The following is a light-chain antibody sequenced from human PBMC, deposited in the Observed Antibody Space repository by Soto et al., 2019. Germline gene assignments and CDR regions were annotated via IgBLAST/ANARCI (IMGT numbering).Light chain of an antibody. J-gene: IGKJ5*01. Sequence: DIVMTQSPDSLAVSLGERATINCKSSQSVLYSSNNKNYLAWYQQKPGQPPKLLIYWASTRESGVPDRSSGSGAGAYFTLTISSLQAEDVAVYYCQQYYSTLTFGQGTRLEIK. CDR2: WAS. V-gene: IGKV4-1*01. CDR3: QQYYSTLT. CDR1: QSVLYSSNNKNY.